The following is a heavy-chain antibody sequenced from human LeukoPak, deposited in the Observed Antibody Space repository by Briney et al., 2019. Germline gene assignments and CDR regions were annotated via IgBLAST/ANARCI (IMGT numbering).Heavy chain of an antibody. D-gene: IGHD1-26*01. CDR1: GFAFSSYG. Sequence: GSLRLSCAASGFAFSSYGMHWVRQAPGKGLEWVAVIWYDGSNKYYADSVKGRFTISRDNSKNTLYLQMNSLRAEDTAVYYCAKVSSGSYQGLDYWGQGTLVTVSS. CDR2: IWYDGSNK. V-gene: IGHV3-33*06. CDR3: AKVSSGSYQGLDY. J-gene: IGHJ4*02.